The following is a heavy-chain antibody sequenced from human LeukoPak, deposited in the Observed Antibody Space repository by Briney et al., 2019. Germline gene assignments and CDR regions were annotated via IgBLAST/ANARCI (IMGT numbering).Heavy chain of an antibody. CDR3: ARDGVVRPPDCSSTSCPYNYYYYGMDV. D-gene: IGHD2-2*01. CDR2: IIPILGIA. Sequence: AAAVKVSCKASGGTFSIYTISGVRQAPGQGREWMGGIIPILGIANYAQKFQGRVTITADKSTSTAYMELSSLRSEDTAVYYCARDGVVRPPDCSSTSCPYNYYYYGMDVWGQGTTVTVSS. J-gene: IGHJ6*02. V-gene: IGHV1-69*02. CDR1: GGTFSIYT.